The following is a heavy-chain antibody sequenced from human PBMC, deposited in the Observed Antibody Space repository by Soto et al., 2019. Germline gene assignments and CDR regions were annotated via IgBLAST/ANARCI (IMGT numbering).Heavy chain of an antibody. CDR1: GYTFTSYY. V-gene: IGHV1-46*01. D-gene: IGHD3-22*01. Sequence: ASVKVSCKASGYTFTSYYMHRVRQAPGQGLEWMGIVTPTGDYTAYAQKFQGRVTMTRDTSATTVYMELSSLTSEDTAVYYCTRRPPSSGHPGLYAFDIWGQGTMVTVSS. J-gene: IGHJ3*02. CDR2: VTPTGDYT. CDR3: TRRPPSSGHPGLYAFDI.